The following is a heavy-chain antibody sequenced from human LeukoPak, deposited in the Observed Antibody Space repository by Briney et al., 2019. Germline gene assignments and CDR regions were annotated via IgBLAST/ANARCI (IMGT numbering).Heavy chain of an antibody. V-gene: IGHV3-21*01. D-gene: IGHD6-19*01. CDR3: AREGEVEQWLVIGAFDI. Sequence: GGSLRLSCAASGFTFSSSAMNWVRQAPGKGLEWVSSISSSDSYIYYADSVKGRFTISRDNAKNSLYLQMNSLRAEDTAVYYCAREGEVEQWLVIGAFDIWGQGTMVTVSS. CDR1: GFTFSSSA. CDR2: ISSSDSYI. J-gene: IGHJ3*02.